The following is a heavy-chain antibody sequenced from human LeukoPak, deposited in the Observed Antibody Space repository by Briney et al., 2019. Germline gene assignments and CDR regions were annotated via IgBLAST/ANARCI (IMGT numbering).Heavy chain of an antibody. Sequence: ASVKVSCKASGYTFTSYAMHWVRQAPGQRLEWMGWINAGNGNTKYSQKFQGRVTITRDTSASTAYMELSSLRSEDTAVYYCARDGAIAAAGINGFDYWGQGTLVTVSS. J-gene: IGHJ4*02. CDR3: ARDGAIAAAGINGFDY. CDR1: GYTFTSYA. V-gene: IGHV1-3*01. CDR2: INAGNGNT. D-gene: IGHD6-13*01.